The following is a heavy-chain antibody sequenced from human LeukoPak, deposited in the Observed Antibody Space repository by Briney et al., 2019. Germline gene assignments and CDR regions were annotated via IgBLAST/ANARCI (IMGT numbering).Heavy chain of an antibody. V-gene: IGHV4-31*03. J-gene: IGHJ6*03. D-gene: IGHD2-15*01. CDR1: GGSISSGGYY. CDR3: ARNRPAATALDYYYYIDV. CDR2: IYYSGST. Sequence: PSQTLSLTCTVSGGSISSGGYYWSWIRQHPGKGLEWIGYIYYSGSTYYNPSLKSRVSISVDTSQNQFSLKLSSVTAADTAVYSCARNRPAATALDYYYYIDVWGKGTTVTVYS.